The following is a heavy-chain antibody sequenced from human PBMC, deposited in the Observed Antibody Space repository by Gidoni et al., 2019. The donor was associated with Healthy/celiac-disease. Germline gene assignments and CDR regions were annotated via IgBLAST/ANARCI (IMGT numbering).Heavy chain of an antibody. CDR2: IYYSGST. D-gene: IGHD3-10*01. J-gene: IGHJ4*02. CDR1: GGYISSGGYY. V-gene: IGHV4-31*03. CDR3: ARYPAYGSGEVDY. Sequence: QVQLQESGPGRGKPSQTLSLTCTVSGGYISSGGYYWSWIRQHPGKGLEWIGYIYYSGSTYYHPSLKSRVTISVDTSKNQFSLKLSSVTAADTAVYYCARYPAYGSGEVDYWGQGTLVTVSS.